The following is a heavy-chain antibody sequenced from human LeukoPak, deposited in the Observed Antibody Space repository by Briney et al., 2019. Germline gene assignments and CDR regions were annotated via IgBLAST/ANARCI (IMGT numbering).Heavy chain of an antibody. CDR1: GFTFRSFA. D-gene: IGHD2-2*01. CDR2: INGNDYRT. CDR3: AKDGGWYCSSTSCYGFDY. J-gene: IGHJ4*02. Sequence: PGGSLRLSCAASGFTFRSFAMSWVRQAPGKGLEWVSSINGNDYRTFYADSVKGRFTISRDNSKNTLYLQINSLRAEDTAVYYCAKDGGWYCSSTSCYGFDYWGQGTLVTVSS. V-gene: IGHV3-23*01.